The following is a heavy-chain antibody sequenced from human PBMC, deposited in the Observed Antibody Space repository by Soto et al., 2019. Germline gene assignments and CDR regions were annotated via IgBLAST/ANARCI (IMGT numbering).Heavy chain of an antibody. CDR2: ISGSGGST. CDR3: AKDPRFLEWLYKGGAFDI. V-gene: IGHV3-23*01. CDR1: GFTFSSYA. D-gene: IGHD3-3*01. Sequence: GGSLRLSCAASGFTFSSYAMSWVRQAPGKGLEWVSAISGSGGSTYYADSVKGRFTISRDNSKNTLYLQMNSLRAEDTAVYYCAKDPRFLEWLYKGGAFDIWGQGTMVTVSS. J-gene: IGHJ3*02.